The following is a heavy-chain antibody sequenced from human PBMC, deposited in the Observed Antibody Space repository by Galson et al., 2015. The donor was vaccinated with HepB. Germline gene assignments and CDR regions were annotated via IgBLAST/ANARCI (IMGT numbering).Heavy chain of an antibody. CDR1: GFTFSDYY. J-gene: IGHJ6*02. CDR3: ARDKVGNDILTGYYSYYYYYGMDV. D-gene: IGHD3-9*01. V-gene: IGHV3-11*06. Sequence: SLRLSCAASGFTFSDYYMSWIRQAPGKGLEWFLYISSSSSYTNYADSVKGRFTISRDNAKNSLYLQMNSLRAEDTAVYYCARDKVGNDILTGYYSYYYYYGMDVWGQGTTVTVSS. CDR2: ISSSSSYT.